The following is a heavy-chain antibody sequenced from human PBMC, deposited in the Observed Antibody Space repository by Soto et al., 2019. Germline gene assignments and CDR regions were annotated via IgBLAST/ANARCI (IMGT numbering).Heavy chain of an antibody. D-gene: IGHD2-2*01. CDR3: ARERSVGYCITTTCPKPFYYYAMDV. J-gene: IGHJ6*02. CDR2: IIPVFGTP. V-gene: IGHV1-69*12. CDR1: GGTFTNYA. Sequence: QVQLVQSGAEVKKPGSSLKVSCKASGGTFTNYAFSWVRQAPGQGLKWMGGIIPVFGTPDYAQKFQGRVTITADESKRTASMELSSLRSDDTAVYYCARERSVGYCITTTCPKPFYYYAMDVWGQGTTVTVSS.